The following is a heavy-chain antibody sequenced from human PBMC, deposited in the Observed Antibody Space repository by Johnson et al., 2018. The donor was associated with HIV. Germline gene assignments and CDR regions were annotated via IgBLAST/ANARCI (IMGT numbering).Heavy chain of an antibody. D-gene: IGHD2-2*01. CDR1: GFTFSSYW. CDR2: INSDGSST. Sequence: VQLVESGGGVVQPGRSLRLSCAGSGFTFSSYWMHWVRQAPGKGLVWVSRINSDGSSTSYADSVKGRFTISRDNAKNTLYLQMNSMRAEDTAVYYCARARSIVVVPAAADAFDIWGQGTMVTVSS. CDR3: ARARSIVVVPAAADAFDI. V-gene: IGHV3-74*02. J-gene: IGHJ3*02.